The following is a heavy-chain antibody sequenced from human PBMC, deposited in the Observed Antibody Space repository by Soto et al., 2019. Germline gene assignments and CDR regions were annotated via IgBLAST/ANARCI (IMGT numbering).Heavy chain of an antibody. CDR3: ARDGYCSGGSWPCPLLGMDV. Sequence: GGSLRLSCAASGFTFSSYAMHWVRQAPGKGLEWVAVISYDGSNKYYADSVKGRFTISRDNSKNTLYLQMNSLRAEDTAVYYCARDGYCSGGSWPCPLLGMDVWGQGTTVTVSS. D-gene: IGHD2-15*01. CDR2: ISYDGSNK. J-gene: IGHJ6*02. CDR1: GFTFSSYA. V-gene: IGHV3-30-3*01.